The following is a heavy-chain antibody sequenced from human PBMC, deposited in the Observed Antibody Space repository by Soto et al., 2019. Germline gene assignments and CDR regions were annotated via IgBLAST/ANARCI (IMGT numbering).Heavy chain of an antibody. CDR2: IYHSGST. CDR1: GGSISSGGYS. V-gene: IGHV4-30-2*01. CDR3: ARVEAGVGMDC. Sequence: QLQLQESGSGLVKPSQTLSLTCAVSGGSISSGGYSWSWIRQPPGKGLEWIGYIYHSGSTYYNPSLESRVTILVDSSKNQFSLKLSSVTAADMAVYYCARVEAGVGMDCWGQGTTVTVSS. D-gene: IGHD3-10*01. J-gene: IGHJ6*02.